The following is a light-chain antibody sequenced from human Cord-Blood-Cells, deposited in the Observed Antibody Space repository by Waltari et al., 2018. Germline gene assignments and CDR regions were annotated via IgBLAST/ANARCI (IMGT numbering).Light chain of an antibody. CDR3: CSYAGSSTHVV. V-gene: IGLV2-23*01. J-gene: IGLJ2*01. CDR1: SRDGGIYNL. Sequence: QSALTQPSSMSGYPGQSVTLSSTGTSRDGGIYNLVSLYRQHPGKAPKLMIYEGSKRPAGVSNRFSGSKSGNTASLTISGLQAEDEADYYCCSYAGSSTHVVFGGGTKLTVL. CDR2: EGS.